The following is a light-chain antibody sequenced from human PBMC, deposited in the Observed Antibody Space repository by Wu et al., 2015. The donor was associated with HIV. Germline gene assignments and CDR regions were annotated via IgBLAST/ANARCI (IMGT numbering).Light chain of an antibody. CDR3: HLYSSAWT. Sequence: EILLTQSPATLSLSPGERATLSCRASQSVSSSLAWYQQKPGQAPSLLIYDASNRATGIPARFSGSGSGTDFTLTIRRLEPEDLAVYYCHLYSSAWTFGQGTKVEVK. CDR1: QSVSSS. CDR2: DAS. V-gene: IGKV3-11*01. J-gene: IGKJ1*01.